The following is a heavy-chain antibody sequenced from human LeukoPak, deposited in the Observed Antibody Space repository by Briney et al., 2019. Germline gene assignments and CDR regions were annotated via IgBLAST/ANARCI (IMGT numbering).Heavy chain of an antibody. CDR3: ARLYSTGCYGGPDY. Sequence: GGSLRLSCEASGFTFSSYWMGWVRQAPGKGLEWVANIKEDGSEKCYVDSVKGRFTISRDNAKNSLNLHMNSLRAEDTAVYYCARLYSTGCYGGPDYWGQGTLVAVSS. D-gene: IGHD6-19*01. V-gene: IGHV3-7*01. J-gene: IGHJ4*02. CDR2: IKEDGSEK. CDR1: GFTFSSYW.